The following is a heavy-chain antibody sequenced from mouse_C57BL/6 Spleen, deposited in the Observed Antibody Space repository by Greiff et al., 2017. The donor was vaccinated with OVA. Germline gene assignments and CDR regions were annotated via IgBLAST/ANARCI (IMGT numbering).Heavy chain of an antibody. Sequence: EVQGVESGPGMVKPSQSLSLTCTVTGSSITSGYDWHWIRHFPGNKLEWMGYISYSGSTNYNPSLKSRISITHDTSKNHFFLTLNSVTTEDTATYYCARETTVVANLYWYFDVWGTGTTVTVSS. D-gene: IGHD1-1*01. CDR1: GSSITSGYD. J-gene: IGHJ1*03. CDR2: ISYSGST. CDR3: ARETTVVANLYWYFDV. V-gene: IGHV3-1*01.